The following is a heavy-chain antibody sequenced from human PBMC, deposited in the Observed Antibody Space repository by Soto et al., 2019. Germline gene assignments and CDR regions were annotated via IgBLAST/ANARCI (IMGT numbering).Heavy chain of an antibody. CDR3: ARDFRGTAAAGTFDN. CDR1: GYTFTSYG. V-gene: IGHV1-18*04. J-gene: IGHJ4*02. CDR2: ISGYNGDK. Sequence: QVQLVQSGAAVKKPGASVKVSCKASGYTFTSYGISWVRQAPGQGLEGMGWISGYNGDKKYAQKLQGRVTMTADTSTSTAYMDLRSLRSDDTAVYYCARDFRGTAAAGTFDNWGQGTLVTVSS. D-gene: IGHD6-13*01.